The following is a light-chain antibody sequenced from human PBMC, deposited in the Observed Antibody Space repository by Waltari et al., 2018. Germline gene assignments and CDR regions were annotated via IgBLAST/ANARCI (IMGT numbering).Light chain of an antibody. CDR2: GAS. Sequence: EVVMTQSPATLSVSPGERATLSCRASQSVSSNLAWYQHKPGQAPRLLIYGASTRATGIPARFSGSGSGTEFTLTISSLQSEDFAADYCQQYNNWPPWTFGPGTTVEIK. J-gene: IGKJ1*01. CDR1: QSVSSN. V-gene: IGKV3-15*01. CDR3: QQYNNWPPWT.